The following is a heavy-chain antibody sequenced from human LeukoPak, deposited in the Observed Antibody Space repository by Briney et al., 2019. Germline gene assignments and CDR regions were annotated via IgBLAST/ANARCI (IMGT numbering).Heavy chain of an antibody. J-gene: IGHJ4*02. CDR2: IHHSGST. D-gene: IGHD2/OR15-2a*01. CDR3: ARDFYGDDGHHPFDY. CDR1: GYSISRGYH. Sequence: SEPLSLTCAVSGYSISRGYHWGWIRQPPGKGLEWIGSIHHSGSTYYNSSLKSRVTISVDTSKNQFSLNLKPVTAADTAFYCARDFYGDDGHHPFDYWGQGIQVTVSS. V-gene: IGHV4-38-2*01.